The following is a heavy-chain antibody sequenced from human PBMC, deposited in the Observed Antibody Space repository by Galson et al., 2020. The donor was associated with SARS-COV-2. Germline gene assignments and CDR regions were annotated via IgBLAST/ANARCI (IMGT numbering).Heavy chain of an antibody. Sequence: SLRLSCTASGFTFGDYAMSWFRQAPGKGLEWVGFIRSKAYGGTTEYAASVKGRFTISRDDSKSIAYLQMNSLKTEDTAVYYCTRAAEIPVVVVAAGLFDYWGQGTLVTVSS. D-gene: IGHD2-15*01. CDR1: GFTFGDYA. V-gene: IGHV3-49*03. CDR3: TRAAEIPVVVVAAGLFDY. CDR2: IRSKAYGGTT. J-gene: IGHJ4*02.